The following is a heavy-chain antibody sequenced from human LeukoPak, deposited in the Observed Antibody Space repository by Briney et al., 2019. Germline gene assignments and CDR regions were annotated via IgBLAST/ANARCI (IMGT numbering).Heavy chain of an antibody. CDR1: GGSLSSGSYY. CDR3: ARVQLELRGYYYYMDV. D-gene: IGHD1-7*01. V-gene: IGHV4-61*02. CDR2: IYTSGST. Sequence: SETLSLTCTVSGGSLSSGSYYWSWIRQPAGKGLEWIGRIYTSGSTNYNPSLKSRVTISVDTSKNQFSLKLSSVTAADTAVYYCARVQLELRGYYYYMDVWGKGTTVTVSS. J-gene: IGHJ6*03.